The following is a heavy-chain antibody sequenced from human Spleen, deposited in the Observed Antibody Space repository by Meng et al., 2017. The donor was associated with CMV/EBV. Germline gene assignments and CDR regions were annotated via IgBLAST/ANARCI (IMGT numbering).Heavy chain of an antibody. J-gene: IGHJ4*02. Sequence: GESLKISCAASRFTFNAYPMHWVRQAPGKGLEWVAFIWYDGSSKYYADSVKGRFTISRDNSKNTLYLQMNSLRPEDTAVYYCWQHQADYWGQGTLVTVSS. CDR2: IWYDGSSK. CDR1: RFTFNAYP. V-gene: IGHV3-30*02. D-gene: IGHD6-13*01. CDR3: WQHQADY.